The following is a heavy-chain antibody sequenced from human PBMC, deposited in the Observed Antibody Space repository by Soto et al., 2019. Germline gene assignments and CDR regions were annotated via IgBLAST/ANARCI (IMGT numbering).Heavy chain of an antibody. CDR1: GFTFSSYG. D-gene: IGHD6-13*01. CDR3: AKGDSSSWRYYYYFGMDV. CDR2: ISYDGSNK. V-gene: IGHV3-30*18. J-gene: IGHJ6*02. Sequence: GGSLRLSCAASGFTFSSYGMHWVRQAPGKGLEWVAVISYDGSNKYYADSVKGRFTISRDNSKNTLYLQMNSLRAEDTAVYYCAKGDSSSWRYYYYFGMDVWGQGTTVTVSS.